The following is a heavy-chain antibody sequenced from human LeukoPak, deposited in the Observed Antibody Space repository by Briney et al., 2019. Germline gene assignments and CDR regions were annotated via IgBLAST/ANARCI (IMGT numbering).Heavy chain of an antibody. CDR3: ARVVSDDFWSGYPPGGMDV. V-gene: IGHV4-4*07. CDR2: IYTSGST. Sequence: SETLSLTCTVSSGSISSYYWSWIRQPAGKGLDWIGRIYTSGSTNYNPSLKSRVTMSVDTSKNQFSLKLSSVTAADTAVYYCARVVSDDFWSGYPPGGMDVWGQGTTVTVSS. D-gene: IGHD3-3*01. J-gene: IGHJ6*02. CDR1: SGSISSYY.